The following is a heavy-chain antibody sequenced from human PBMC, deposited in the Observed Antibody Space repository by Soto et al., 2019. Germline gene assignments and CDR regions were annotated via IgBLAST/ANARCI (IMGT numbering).Heavy chain of an antibody. CDR2: INPDGSEK. V-gene: IGHV3-7*01. Sequence: PGGSLRLSCAASGFTFSNFLMDWVRQAPGKGLEWVANINPDGSEKHYVDSVRGRFTISRDNAQNSLYLHMSRLTAEDSALYYCSRSLDSWGQGTRVTVSS. CDR1: GFTFSNFL. J-gene: IGHJ4*02. CDR3: SRSLDS.